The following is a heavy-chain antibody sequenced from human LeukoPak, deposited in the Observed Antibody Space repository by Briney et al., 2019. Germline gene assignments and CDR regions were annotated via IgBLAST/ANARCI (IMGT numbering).Heavy chain of an antibody. CDR3: ARPLYILTGYNPPYELGY. CDR1: GFTFCSYW. V-gene: IGHV3-7*01. Sequence: PGGSLRLSCAASGFTFCSYWMSWVRETPGKGLEWVANIKQDGSEKYYVDSVKGRFTISRDNAKHSLYLQMNSLRAEDTAVYYCARPLYILTGYNPPYELGYWGQGTLVTVSS. D-gene: IGHD3-9*01. CDR2: IKQDGSEK. J-gene: IGHJ4*02.